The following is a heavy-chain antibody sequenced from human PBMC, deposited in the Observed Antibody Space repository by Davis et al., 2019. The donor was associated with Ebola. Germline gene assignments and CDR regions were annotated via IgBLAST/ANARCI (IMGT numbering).Heavy chain of an antibody. Sequence: GGSLRLSCETSGFIFRNYVMSWVRQAPGKGLEWVSTFGTGGDTYYADSVKGRFAISRDNSRGTLYLQMNSLRVEDSAIYYCAKGGGIVGATTYYWGQGTLVTVSS. J-gene: IGHJ4*02. CDR1: GFIFRNYV. D-gene: IGHD1-26*01. CDR3: AKGGGIVGATTYY. V-gene: IGHV3-23*01. CDR2: FGTGGDT.